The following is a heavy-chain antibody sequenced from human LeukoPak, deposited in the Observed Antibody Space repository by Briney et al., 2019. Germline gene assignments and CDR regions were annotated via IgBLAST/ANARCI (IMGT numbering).Heavy chain of an antibody. Sequence: PGRSLRLSCAASGFTFSSYGMHWVRQAPGKGLEWVAVISYDGSNKYYADSVKGRFTISRDNSKNTLYLQMNSLRAEDTAVYYCAKDQLREGSGSYYRPDGMDVWGQGTTVTVSS. CDR3: AKDQLREGSGSYYRPDGMDV. CDR2: ISYDGSNK. CDR1: GFTFSSYG. D-gene: IGHD3-10*01. J-gene: IGHJ6*02. V-gene: IGHV3-30*18.